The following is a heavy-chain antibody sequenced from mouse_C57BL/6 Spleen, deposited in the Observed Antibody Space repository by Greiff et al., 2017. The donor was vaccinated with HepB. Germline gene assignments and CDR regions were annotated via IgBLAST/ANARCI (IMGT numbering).Heavy chain of an antibody. V-gene: IGHV1-47*01. CDR1: GYTFTTYP. Sequence: QVHVKQSGAELVKPGASVKMSCKASGYTFTTYPIEWMKQNHGKSLEWIGNFHPYNDDTKYNEKFKGKATLTVEKASSTVYLELSRLTSYDAAVYYCAHGTTVVAFDYWGQGTTLTVSS. D-gene: IGHD1-1*01. J-gene: IGHJ2*01. CDR3: AHGTTVVAFDY. CDR2: FHPYNDDT.